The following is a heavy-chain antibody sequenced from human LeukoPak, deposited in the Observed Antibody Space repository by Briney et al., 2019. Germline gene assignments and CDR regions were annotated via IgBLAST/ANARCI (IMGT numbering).Heavy chain of an antibody. CDR2: INAGNGNT. CDR3: ARGAAAAGTWWFDP. J-gene: IGHJ5*02. D-gene: IGHD6-13*01. Sequence: GASVKVSCKASGYTFTSYAMHWVRQAPGQRLEWMGWINAGNGNTKYSQKFQGRVTITRDTSASTAYMELSSLRSEDTAVYYCARGAAAAGTWWFDPWGQGTLVTVSS. CDR1: GYTFTSYA. V-gene: IGHV1-3*01.